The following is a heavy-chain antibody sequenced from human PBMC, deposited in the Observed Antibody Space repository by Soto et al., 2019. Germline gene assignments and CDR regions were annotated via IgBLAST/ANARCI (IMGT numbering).Heavy chain of an antibody. J-gene: IGHJ4*02. CDR3: ARDLTGHHGGHSEDY. Sequence: ESGGGVVQPGRSLRLSCAASGFTFSSYGMHWVRQAPGKGLEWVAVIWYDGSNKYYADSVKGRFTISRDNSKNTLYLQMNSLRAEDTAVDYCARDLTGHHGGHSEDYWGQGTLVTVSS. CDR2: IWYDGSNK. D-gene: IGHD2-21*02. V-gene: IGHV3-33*01. CDR1: GFTFSSYG.